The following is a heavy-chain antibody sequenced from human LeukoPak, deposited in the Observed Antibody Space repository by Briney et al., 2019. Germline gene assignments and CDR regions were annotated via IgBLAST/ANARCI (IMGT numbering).Heavy chain of an antibody. CDR3: AKWLTQYHYYMDA. J-gene: IGHJ6*03. D-gene: IGHD6-19*01. CDR2: INKDGSEK. V-gene: IGHV3-7*01. CDR1: GFTFSSSW. Sequence: GGSLRLSCAASGFTFSSSWMSWVRQAPGKGLEWVANINKDGSEKYYVDSVKGRFTISRDNAKNSLYLQMNSLTAEDTAVYYCAKWLTQYHYYMDAWGKGATVTVSS.